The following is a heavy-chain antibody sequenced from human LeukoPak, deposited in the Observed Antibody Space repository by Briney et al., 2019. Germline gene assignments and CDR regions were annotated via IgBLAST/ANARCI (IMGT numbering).Heavy chain of an antibody. Sequence: GGSLRLSCAASGFTFRTYGMHWVRQAPGKGLEWVAVISYDGSNTYYADSVKGRFTISRDNSKNTLYLQVNSLRAEDTAVYYCARDLLYYYDSSGSDYFDYWGQGTLVTVSS. CDR2: ISYDGSNT. CDR1: GFTFRTYG. J-gene: IGHJ4*02. V-gene: IGHV3-30*03. CDR3: ARDLLYYYDSSGSDYFDY. D-gene: IGHD3-22*01.